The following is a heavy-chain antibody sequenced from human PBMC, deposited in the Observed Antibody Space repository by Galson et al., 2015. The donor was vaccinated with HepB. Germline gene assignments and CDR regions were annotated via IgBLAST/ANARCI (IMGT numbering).Heavy chain of an antibody. Sequence: CAISGDSVSSNSAAWNWIRQSPSRGLEWLGRTYYRSKWYNDYAVSVKSRITINPDTSKNQFSLQLNSVTPEDTAVYYCARDSGDYGSGSYTGFDPWGQGTLVTVSS. CDR2: TYYRSKWYN. D-gene: IGHD3-10*01. J-gene: IGHJ5*02. CDR3: ARDSGDYGSGSYTGFDP. CDR1: GDSVSSNSAA. V-gene: IGHV6-1*01.